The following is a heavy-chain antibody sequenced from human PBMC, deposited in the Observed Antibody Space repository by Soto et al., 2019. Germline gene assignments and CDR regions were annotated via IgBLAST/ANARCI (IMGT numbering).Heavy chain of an antibody. J-gene: IGHJ5*02. CDR2: IYHSGST. D-gene: IGHD3-22*01. CDR1: GVSISSGGYS. V-gene: IGHV4-30-2*01. Sequence: PSETLSLTCAVSGVSISSGGYSWSWIRQPPGKGLEWIGYIYHSGSTYYNPSLKSRVTISIDRSKNQFSLKLSSVTAADTAVYYCARVGRYYYDSSGYHNWFDPWGQGTLVTVSS. CDR3: ARVGRYYYDSSGYHNWFDP.